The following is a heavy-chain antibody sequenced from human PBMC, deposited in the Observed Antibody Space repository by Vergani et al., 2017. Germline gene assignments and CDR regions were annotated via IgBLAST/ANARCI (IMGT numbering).Heavy chain of an antibody. CDR3: AKDITAMVTRSDAFDI. Sequence: EVQLVESGGVVVQPGGSLRLSCAASGFTFDDYAMHWVRQAPGKGLEWVSLISWDGGSTYYADSVKGRFTISRDNSKNSLYLQMNSLRAEDTALYYCAKDITAMVTRSDAFDIWGQGTMVTVSS. V-gene: IGHV3-43D*04. CDR2: ISWDGGST. CDR1: GFTFDDYA. J-gene: IGHJ3*02. D-gene: IGHD5-18*01.